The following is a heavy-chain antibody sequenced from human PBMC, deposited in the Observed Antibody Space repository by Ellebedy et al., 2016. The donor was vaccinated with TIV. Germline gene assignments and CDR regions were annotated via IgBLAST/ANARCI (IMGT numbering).Heavy chain of an antibody. CDR3: ARRGSYGDYAVQINSWFDS. J-gene: IGHJ5*01. Sequence: GESLKISCEAFGFSFRSYWMSWVRQAPGKGLEWVANIRGDSEKYYVDSVKGRFTISRANGKNLLYLQMHSLRPEDTAVYYCARRGSYGDYAVQINSWFDSWGQGTLVTVSS. CDR1: GFSFRSYW. D-gene: IGHD4-17*01. CDR2: IRGDSEK. V-gene: IGHV3-7*01.